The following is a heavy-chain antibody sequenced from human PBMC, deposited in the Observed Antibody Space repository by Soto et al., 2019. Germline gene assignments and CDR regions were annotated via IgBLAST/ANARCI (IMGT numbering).Heavy chain of an antibody. CDR3: ARDPSSYCRSSHCYERIDY. CDR2: ISYDESNK. J-gene: IGHJ4*02. Sequence: QPWGALRLYCAASGFTFSTYAMHWVRQAPGKGLEWVAVISYDESNKFYANSVKGRFTISRDNSKHTLFLQMNSLRIDDTAVYYCARDPSSYCRSSHCYERIDYWGQGILVTVSS. CDR1: GFTFSTYA. V-gene: IGHV3-30*04. D-gene: IGHD2-2*01.